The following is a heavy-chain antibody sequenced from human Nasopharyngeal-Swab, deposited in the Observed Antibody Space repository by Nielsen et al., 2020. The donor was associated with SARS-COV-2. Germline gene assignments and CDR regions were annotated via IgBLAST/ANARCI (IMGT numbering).Heavy chain of an antibody. Sequence: GESLKISCAASGFTFSSYAMRWVRQAPGKGREWGSAISGSGGSTYYADSVKGRFTISRDNSKNTLYLQMNGLRAEDTAVYYCAKDLASGGSSSWTGFFYYYYGMDVWGQGTTVTVSS. CDR3: AKDLASGGSSSWTGFFYYYYGMDV. CDR2: ISGSGGST. D-gene: IGHD6-13*01. J-gene: IGHJ6*02. CDR1: GFTFSSYA. V-gene: IGHV3-23*01.